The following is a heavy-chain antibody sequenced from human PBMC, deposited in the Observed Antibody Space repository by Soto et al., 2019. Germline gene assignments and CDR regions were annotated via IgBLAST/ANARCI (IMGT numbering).Heavy chain of an antibody. D-gene: IGHD3-16*01. CDR2: IYYSGST. CDR3: AREPFT. J-gene: IGHJ4*02. V-gene: IGHV4-31*03. CDR1: SGSISSGGYY. Sequence: QVQLQESGPGLVKPSQTLSLTCTVSSGSISSGGYYWNWIRQHPGKGLEWIGYIYYSGSTYYNPSVKSRVTISVDTSKNQFSLKLSSVTAADTAVYYCAREPFTWGQGTLVTVSS.